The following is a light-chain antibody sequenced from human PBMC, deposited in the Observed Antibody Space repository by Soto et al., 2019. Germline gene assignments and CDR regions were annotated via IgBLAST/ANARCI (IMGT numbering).Light chain of an antibody. CDR1: QSISSY. CDR3: QQSYSTPRT. Sequence: DIRMSQSPSCLSASVGDRVTITFRASQSISSYLNWYQQKPGKAPKLLIYAASSLQSGVPSRFSGSVSGTDFTLTISSLQPEDFATYYCQQSYSTPRTFGQGTKVDI. J-gene: IGKJ1*01. CDR2: AAS. V-gene: IGKV1-39*01.